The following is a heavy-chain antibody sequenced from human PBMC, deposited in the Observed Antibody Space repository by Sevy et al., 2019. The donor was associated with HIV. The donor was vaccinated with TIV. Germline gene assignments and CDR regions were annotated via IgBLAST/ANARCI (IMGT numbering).Heavy chain of an antibody. CDR3: ARDGEITMVRGVVKLGGAFDI. Sequence: ASVKVSCKASGYTFTSYYMHWVRQAPGQGLEWMGIINPSGGSTSYARKFQGRVTMTRDTSTSTVYMELSSLRSEDTAVYYCARDGEITMVRGVVKLGGAFDIWGQGTMVTVSS. V-gene: IGHV1-46*01. CDR2: INPSGGST. D-gene: IGHD3-10*01. J-gene: IGHJ3*02. CDR1: GYTFTSYY.